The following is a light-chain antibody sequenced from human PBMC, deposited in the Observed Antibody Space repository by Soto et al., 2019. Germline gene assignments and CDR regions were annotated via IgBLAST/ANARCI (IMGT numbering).Light chain of an antibody. CDR3: QQYNRYPYT. Sequence: DIQMTQSPSTLSSSVGDRVTITCRASQSISSWMDWYQQEPGKAPKLLLFKASTLQSGVPSRFSGSGSGTGFTLTISSLQPEDSAKYYCQQYNRYPYTFGQGTTLEIK. CDR2: KAS. V-gene: IGKV1-5*03. CDR1: QSISSW. J-gene: IGKJ2*01.